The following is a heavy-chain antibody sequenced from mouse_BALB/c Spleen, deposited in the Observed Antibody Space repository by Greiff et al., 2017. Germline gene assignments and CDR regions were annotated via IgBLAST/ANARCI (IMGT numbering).Heavy chain of an antibody. CDR1: GYSFTSYY. Sequence: EVQRVESGPELMKPGASVKISCKASGYSFTSYYMHWVKQSHGKSLEWIGYIDPFNGGTSYNQKFKGKATLTVDKSSSTAYMHLSSLTSEDSAVYYCARYYYGSSYGGYLDVGGQGTTLTVSS. V-gene: IGHV1S135*01. CDR3: ARYYYGSSYGGYLDV. D-gene: IGHD1-1*01. CDR2: IDPFNGGT. J-gene: IGHJ2*01.